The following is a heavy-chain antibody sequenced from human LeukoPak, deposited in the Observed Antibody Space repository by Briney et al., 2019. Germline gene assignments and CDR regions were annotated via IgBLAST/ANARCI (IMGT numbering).Heavy chain of an antibody. J-gene: IGHJ3*02. D-gene: IGHD3-10*01. CDR3: ARVGRITMVRGDPWAFDI. V-gene: IGHV1-69*05. CDR1: GGTFSSYA. CDR2: IIPIFGTA. Sequence: SVKVSCKASGGTFSSYAISWVRQAPGQGLEWMGGIIPIFGTANYAQKFQGRVTITTDESTSTAYMELSSLRSEDTAVYYCARVGRITMVRGDPWAFDIWGQGTMVTVSS.